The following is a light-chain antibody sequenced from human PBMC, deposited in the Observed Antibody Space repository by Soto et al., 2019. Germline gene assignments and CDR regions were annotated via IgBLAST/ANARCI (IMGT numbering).Light chain of an antibody. J-gene: IGKJ1*01. V-gene: IGKV1-5*03. Sequence: DIQMTQSPSTLSASVGDRVTITCRASQSISIWLAWYQQKPGKAPKLLIYKASSLESGVPSRFGGSGSGTEFTLTISSLQPDDYATYYCQQYDSYSWTFGQGTKVEIK. CDR1: QSISIW. CDR2: KAS. CDR3: QQYDSYSWT.